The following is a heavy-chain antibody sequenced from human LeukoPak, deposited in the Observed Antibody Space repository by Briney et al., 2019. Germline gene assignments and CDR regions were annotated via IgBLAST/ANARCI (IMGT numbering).Heavy chain of an antibody. J-gene: IGHJ5*02. CDR1: GFTFDDSG. V-gene: IGHV3-20*04. Sequence: PGGSLRLSCAASGFTFDDSGMSWVRQAPGKGLEWVSGINWNGGSTGYADSVKGRFTISRDNAKNSLYLQMNSLRAEDTALYYCARSRGQYYDSSGYYGSGSWGQGTLVTVSS. D-gene: IGHD3-22*01. CDR2: INWNGGST. CDR3: ARSRGQYYDSSGYYGSGS.